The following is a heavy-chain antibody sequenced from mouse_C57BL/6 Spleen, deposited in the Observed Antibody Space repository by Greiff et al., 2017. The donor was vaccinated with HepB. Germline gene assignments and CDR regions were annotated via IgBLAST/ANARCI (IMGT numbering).Heavy chain of an antibody. V-gene: IGHV1-52*01. Sequence: QVQLQQPGAELVRPGSSVKLSCKASGYTFTSYWMHWVKQRPIQGLEWIGNIDPSDSETHYNQKFKDKATLTVDKSSSTAYMQLSSRTSEDSAVYYCARSGTGYYFDYWGQGTTLTVSS. D-gene: IGHD4-1*01. CDR1: GYTFTSYW. CDR3: ARSGTGYYFDY. J-gene: IGHJ2*01. CDR2: IDPSDSET.